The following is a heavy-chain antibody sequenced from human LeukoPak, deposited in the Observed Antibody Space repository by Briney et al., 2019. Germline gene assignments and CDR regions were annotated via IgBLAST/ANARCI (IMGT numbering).Heavy chain of an antibody. CDR2: INHSGST. D-gene: IGHD3-22*01. J-gene: IGHJ4*02. CDR1: GGSFSGFY. CDR3: ASHYDSSGYFY. V-gene: IGHV4-34*01. Sequence: SETLSLTCAVYGGSFSGFYWRWIRQPPGKGLEWIGEINHSGSTNYNPSLKSRVTISVDTSKNQFSLKLSSVTAADTAVFYCASHYDSSGYFYWGQGTLVTVSS.